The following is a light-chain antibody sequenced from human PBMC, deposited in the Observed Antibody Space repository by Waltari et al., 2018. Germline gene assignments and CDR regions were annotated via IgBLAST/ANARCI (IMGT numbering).Light chain of an antibody. CDR1: SSDVGGYNN. V-gene: IGLV2-14*01. J-gene: IGLJ2*01. CDR3: SSYTSSSTLV. CDR2: DVS. Sequence: QSALTQPASVSGSPGQSITISCTGPSSDVGGYNNVSWYQQYPDKAPKLMIYDVSKRPSGVSNRFSGSKSDNTASLTISGLQAEDEADYYCSSYTSSSTLVFGGGTKLTVL.